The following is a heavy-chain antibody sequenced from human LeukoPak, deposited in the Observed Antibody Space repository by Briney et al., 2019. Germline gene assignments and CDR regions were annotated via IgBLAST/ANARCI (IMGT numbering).Heavy chain of an antibody. CDR2: VSRNGGAST. V-gene: IGHV3-23*01. CDR3: AKTLAAAGSDY. D-gene: IGHD6-13*01. Sequence: GGSLRLSCAASGFTFSDHYMDWVRQAPGKGLEWVSAVSRNGGASTYYADSVKGRFTISRDNSKNTLYLQMNSLRAEDTAVYYCAKTLAAAGSDYWGQGTLVTVSS. CDR1: GFTFSDHY. J-gene: IGHJ4*02.